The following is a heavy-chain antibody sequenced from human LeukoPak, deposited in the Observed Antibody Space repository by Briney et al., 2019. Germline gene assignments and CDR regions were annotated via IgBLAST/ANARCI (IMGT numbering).Heavy chain of an antibody. Sequence: ASVKVSCKVSGYTLTELSMHWVRQAPGKGREWMGGFDPEDGETNNVQKFQGRVIMTEDTSTDTAYVELNNLRSEDTAGYYFATTLGVLRFLEWLPDAFDIWGQGTMVTVSS. CDR3: ATTLGVLRFLEWLPDAFDI. V-gene: IGHV1-24*01. D-gene: IGHD3-3*01. CDR1: GYTLTELS. J-gene: IGHJ3*02. CDR2: FDPEDGET.